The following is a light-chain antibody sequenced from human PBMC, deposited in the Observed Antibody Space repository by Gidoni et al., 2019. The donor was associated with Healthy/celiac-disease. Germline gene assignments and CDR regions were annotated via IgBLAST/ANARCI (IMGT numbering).Light chain of an antibody. CDR1: QSVLYSSNNKNY. J-gene: IGKJ3*01. CDR3: QHSFT. V-gene: IGKV4-1*01. CDR2: WAS. Sequence: DIVMTQSPGSLAVSLGERATINCKSSQSVLYSSNNKNYLAWYQQKPGQPPKLLIYWASTRESGVPDRFSGSGSGTDFTLTISSLQAEDVAVYYCQHSFTFGPGTKVDIK.